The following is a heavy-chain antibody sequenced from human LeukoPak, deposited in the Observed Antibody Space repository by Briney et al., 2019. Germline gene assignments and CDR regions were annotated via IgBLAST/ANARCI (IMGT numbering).Heavy chain of an antibody. D-gene: IGHD3-22*01. V-gene: IGHV3-23*01. J-gene: IGHJ4*02. CDR3: AEYYYYDSSGYQQYYFDY. Sequence: PGGSLRLSCAASGFTFSSYAMSWVRQAPGKGLEWVSGISNSGGSTYYADSVKGRFTISRDNSKNTLYLQMNSLRVEDTAVYFCAEYYYYDSSGYQQYYFDYWGQGTLVTVSS. CDR1: GFTFSSYA. CDR2: ISNSGGST.